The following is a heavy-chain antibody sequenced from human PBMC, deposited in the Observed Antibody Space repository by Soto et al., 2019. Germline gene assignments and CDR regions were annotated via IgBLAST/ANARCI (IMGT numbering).Heavy chain of an antibody. V-gene: IGHV3-23*01. Sequence: EVQLLESGGGLVQPGGSLRLSCAASGFSFSTFEMSWVRQAPGRGLEWVSFISDDGSRTYYADAMKGRFTISRDNSKHTVYLQMNSLTAEDTAVYACVKGGWLDFWGQGTLVTVSS. CDR2: ISDDGSRT. J-gene: IGHJ5*01. D-gene: IGHD3-16*01. CDR1: GFSFSTFE. CDR3: VKGGWLDF.